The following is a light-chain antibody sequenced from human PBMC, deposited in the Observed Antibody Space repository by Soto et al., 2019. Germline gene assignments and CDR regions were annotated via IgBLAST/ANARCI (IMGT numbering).Light chain of an antibody. J-gene: IGLJ1*01. CDR3: SSYRSSTSYV. V-gene: IGLV2-14*03. CDR1: SSDVGGYNY. CDR2: DVS. Sequence: QSALTQPASVSGSPGQSITISCTGTSSDVGGYNYVSWYQRHPGKAPKLLIYDVSDRPSGVSNRFSGSKSGNTASLTISGLQAEDEADYYCSSYRSSTSYVFGTGTKVTVL.